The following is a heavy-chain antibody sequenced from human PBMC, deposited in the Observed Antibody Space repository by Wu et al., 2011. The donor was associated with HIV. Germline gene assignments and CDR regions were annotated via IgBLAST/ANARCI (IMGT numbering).Heavy chain of an antibody. J-gene: IGHJ6*03. CDR1: GDTFSGYA. D-gene: IGHD5-12*01. Sequence: QVQLVQSGAEVKKPGSSVKVSCKASGDTFSGYALNWVRQAPGQGLEWMGGIIPVFGTVHYAQKFQGRVTISADSSTNTAYMEVGSLRLDDTAVYYCARPSGAYSGHVWHFMDVWGKGTTGHCLL. V-gene: IGHV1-69*12. CDR3: ARPSGAYSGHVWHFMDV. CDR2: IIPVFGTV.